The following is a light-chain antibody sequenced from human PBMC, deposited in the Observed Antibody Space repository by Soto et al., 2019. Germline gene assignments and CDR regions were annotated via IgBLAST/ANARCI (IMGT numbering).Light chain of an antibody. J-gene: IGLJ2*01. V-gene: IGLV3-21*02. Sequence: YELTQPPSVSVAPGQTASITCGGDNIGGRSVHWYQQKPGQAPVVVVDHDSDRPSGIPERFSGSNSGNMATLTISRVEAGDEAVYHCQVWDYSTDDVVFGGGTKVTVL. CDR3: QVWDYSTDDVV. CDR1: NIGGRS. CDR2: HDS.